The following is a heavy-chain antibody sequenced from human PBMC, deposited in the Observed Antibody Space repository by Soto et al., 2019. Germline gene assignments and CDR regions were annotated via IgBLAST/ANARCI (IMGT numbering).Heavy chain of an antibody. D-gene: IGHD3-3*01. V-gene: IGHV4-39*01. Sequence: SETLSLTCTVSGGSISSSSYYWGWIRQPPGKGLEWIGSIYYSGSTYYNPSLKSRVTISVDTSKNQFSLKLSSVTAADTAVYYCARLIGKYYDFWSGYLDYGMDVWGQGTTVTVSS. CDR1: GGSISSSSYY. CDR2: IYYSGST. CDR3: ARLIGKYYDFWSGYLDYGMDV. J-gene: IGHJ6*02.